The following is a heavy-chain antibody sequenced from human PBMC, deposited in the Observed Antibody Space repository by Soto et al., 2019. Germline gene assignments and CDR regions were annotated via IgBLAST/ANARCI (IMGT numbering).Heavy chain of an antibody. Sequence: SETLSLTCAVSGGSISSSNWWSWVRQPPGKGLEWIGEIYHSGSTNYNPYLKSRVTISVDKSKNQFSLKLSSVTAADTAVYYCARVFYDILTGYLSGMDVWGQGTTVTVSS. CDR3: ARVFYDILTGYLSGMDV. CDR1: GGSISSSNW. CDR2: IYHSGST. V-gene: IGHV4-4*02. D-gene: IGHD3-9*01. J-gene: IGHJ6*02.